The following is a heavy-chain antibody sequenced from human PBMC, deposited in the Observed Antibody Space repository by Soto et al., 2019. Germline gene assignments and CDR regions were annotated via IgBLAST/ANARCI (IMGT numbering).Heavy chain of an antibody. Sequence: EVQLVESGGGLVQPGRSLRLSCAASGFTFDDYAMHWVRQPPGKGLEWVSGITWNSGIIGYADSVKGRFTISRDNAKNCLYLQMNSLRPEDTDLYYCAKDQGYSTSYYGYVDLWGRGTLVTVSS. J-gene: IGHJ2*01. V-gene: IGHV3-9*01. CDR2: ITWNSGII. CDR1: GFTFDDYA. D-gene: IGHD6-13*01. CDR3: AKDQGYSTSYYGYVDL.